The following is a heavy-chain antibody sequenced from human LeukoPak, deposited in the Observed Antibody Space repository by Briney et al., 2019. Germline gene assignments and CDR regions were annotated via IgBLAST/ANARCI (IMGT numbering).Heavy chain of an antibody. D-gene: IGHD5-12*01. CDR2: IWYDGSNK. CDR3: ARDSVARYIVATTFDY. J-gene: IGHJ4*02. CDR1: GFTFSSYG. V-gene: IGHV3-33*01. Sequence: GGSLRLSCAASGFTFSSYGMHWVRQAPGKGLEWVAVIWYDGSNKYYADSVKGRFTISRDNSKNTLYLQMNSLRAEDTAVYYCARDSVARYIVATTFDYWGQGTLVTVSS.